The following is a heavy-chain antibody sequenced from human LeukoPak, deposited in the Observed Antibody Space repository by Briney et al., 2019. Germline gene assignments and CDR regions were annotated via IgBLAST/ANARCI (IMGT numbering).Heavy chain of an antibody. D-gene: IGHD3-10*01. Sequence: ASVKVSCKASGYTFTSYYMHWVRQAPGQGLEWMGIINPSGGSTSYAQKFQGRVTMTRDTSTSTVYMELSSLRSEDTAVYYCARDRYGSGRHTKGFDYWGQGALVTVSS. V-gene: IGHV1-46*01. CDR1: GYTFTSYY. CDR2: INPSGGST. J-gene: IGHJ4*02. CDR3: ARDRYGSGRHTKGFDY.